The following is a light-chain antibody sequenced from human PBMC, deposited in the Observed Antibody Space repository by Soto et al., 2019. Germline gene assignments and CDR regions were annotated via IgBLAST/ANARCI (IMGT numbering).Light chain of an antibody. V-gene: IGKV1-39*01. J-gene: IGKJ4*01. CDR1: QSISNH. Sequence: DIQMTQSPSSLSASVEDRVIITCRASQSISNHLNWYQQKPGKAPKLLIFAASSLQSGVPSRFSGSRSGPDFTLTISSLQPDDSATYYCQQYDSYCTFGGGTKVDNK. CDR2: AAS. CDR3: QQYDSYCT.